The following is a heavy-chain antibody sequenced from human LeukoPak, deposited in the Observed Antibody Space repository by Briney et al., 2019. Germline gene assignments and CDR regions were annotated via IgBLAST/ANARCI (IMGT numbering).Heavy chain of an antibody. D-gene: IGHD3-10*01. CDR2: IWYDGSNK. CDR3: ARSTMVRGVTYYYYYGMDV. Sequence: GGSLRLSCTASAFTFSSYGMHWVRQAPGKGPEWVAVIWYDGSNKYYADSVKGRFTISRDNSKNTLYLQMNSLRAEDTAVYYCARSTMVRGVTYYYYYGMDVWGKGTTVTVSS. J-gene: IGHJ6*04. CDR1: AFTFSSYG. V-gene: IGHV3-33*01.